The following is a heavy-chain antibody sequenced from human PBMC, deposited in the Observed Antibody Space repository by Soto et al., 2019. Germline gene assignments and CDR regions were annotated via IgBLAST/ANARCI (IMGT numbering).Heavy chain of an antibody. CDR1: GYTFTSYY. Sequence: GASVKVSCKASGYTFTSYYMHWVRPAPGQGLEWMGIINPSGGSTSYAQKLSGGVAIRRVTSGWTYFVELCRLSPEDTAVYYCARVGIADKSPLFVDWGQRALVTVSS. CDR2: INPSGGST. J-gene: IGHJ4*02. CDR3: ARVGIADKSPLFVD. V-gene: IGHV1-46*04. D-gene: IGHD6-13*01.